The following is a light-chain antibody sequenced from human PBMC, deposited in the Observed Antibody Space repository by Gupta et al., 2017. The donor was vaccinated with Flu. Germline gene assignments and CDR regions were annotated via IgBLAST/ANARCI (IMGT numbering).Light chain of an antibody. Sequence: MPPSPSTLSASVGDRVTITCRASQSISSWLAWYQQKPGKAPKLLIYKASSLESGVPSRFSGSGSGTEFTLTISSLQPDDSATYYCQQYNSYPYTFGQGTKLEIK. CDR1: QSISSW. CDR2: KAS. CDR3: QQYNSYPYT. J-gene: IGKJ2*01. V-gene: IGKV1-5*03.